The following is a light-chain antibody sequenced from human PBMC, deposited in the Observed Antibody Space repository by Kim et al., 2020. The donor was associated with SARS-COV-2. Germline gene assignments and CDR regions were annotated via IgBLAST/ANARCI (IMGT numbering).Light chain of an antibody. CDR2: QDS. J-gene: IGLJ1*01. Sequence: SVSTGQTASITCSGDKLGDKYASWYQQKPGQSPVLVIYQDSKRPSGIPERFSGSNSGNTATLTISGTQAMDEADYYCQAWDSSTYVFGTGTKSPS. CDR3: QAWDSSTYV. CDR1: KLGDKY. V-gene: IGLV3-1*01.